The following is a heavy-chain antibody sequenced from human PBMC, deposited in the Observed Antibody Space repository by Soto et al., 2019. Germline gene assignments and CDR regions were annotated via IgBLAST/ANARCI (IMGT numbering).Heavy chain of an antibody. D-gene: IGHD1-26*01. CDR2: MSHDGSNK. Sequence: QVQLVESGGGVVQPGRSLRLSCAASGFTFSSYGMHWVRQAPGKGLEWVAVMSHDGSNKYYADSVKGRFTISRDNSKNMLYLQMNSLRDEDTAVYYCAKKAPGQWEQAPDYWGQGTLVTVSS. CDR1: GFTFSSYG. CDR3: AKKAPGQWEQAPDY. V-gene: IGHV3-30*18. J-gene: IGHJ4*02.